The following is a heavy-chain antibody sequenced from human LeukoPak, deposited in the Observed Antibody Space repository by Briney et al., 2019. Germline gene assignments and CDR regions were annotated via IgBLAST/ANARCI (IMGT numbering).Heavy chain of an antibody. Sequence: PSETLSLTCALYGGSFSGYYWSWIRQPPGKGLEWIGEMNDSGSTNYNPSLKSRVTILADTSKKQFSLKVSSVTAADAAVYYCARGQMRRKGFDTWGQGTMVTVSS. V-gene: IGHV4-34*01. CDR3: ARGQMRRKGFDT. CDR1: GGSFSGYY. J-gene: IGHJ3*02. CDR2: MNDSGST.